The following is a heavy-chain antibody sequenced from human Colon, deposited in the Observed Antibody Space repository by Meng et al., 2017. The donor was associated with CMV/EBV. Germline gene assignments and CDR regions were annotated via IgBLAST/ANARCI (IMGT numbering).Heavy chain of an antibody. CDR3: ARPRDGYSPFDL. D-gene: IGHD5-24*01. CDR2: LNNDGTYM. V-gene: IGHV3-74*03. CDR1: GFTLSNYW. Sequence: AASGFTLSNYWMHGVRQGPGKGLVWVARLNNDGTYMTYADSVRGRFTISRDNAQNTVYLQMNSLTAADTAVYYCARPRDGYSPFDLWGQGTLVTVSS. J-gene: IGHJ4*02.